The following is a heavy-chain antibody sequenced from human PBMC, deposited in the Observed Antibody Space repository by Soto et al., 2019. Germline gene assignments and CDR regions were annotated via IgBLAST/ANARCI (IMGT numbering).Heavy chain of an antibody. D-gene: IGHD3-10*01. J-gene: IGHJ6*03. CDR3: ARSPFDYGSGTMDV. Sequence: QVQLVQSGAEVKKPGASVKVSCKASGYTFTSYAMHWVRQAPGQRLEWMGWINAGNGNTKYSQKFQGRVTITRDTSASTAYMELSSLRSEDTAVDYWARSPFDYGSGTMDVWGKGTTVTVSS. V-gene: IGHV1-3*01. CDR2: INAGNGNT. CDR1: GYTFTSYA.